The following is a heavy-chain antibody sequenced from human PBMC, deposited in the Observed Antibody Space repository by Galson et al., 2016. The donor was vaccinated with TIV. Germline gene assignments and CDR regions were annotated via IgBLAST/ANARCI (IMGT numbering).Heavy chain of an antibody. J-gene: IGHJ3*01. V-gene: IGHV3-33*03. CDR2: IRYDGINK. D-gene: IGHD2-2*01. CDR3: AKAWASGHCSSTSCFGAFDF. CDR1: GFAFTTFG. Sequence: SLRLSCAASGFAFTTFGMHWVRQAPGKGLEWVAVIRYDGINKYYADSVKGRFTISRDNAENSLYLQMNSLRVEDTALYYCAKAWASGHCSSTSCFGAFDFWGQGTMVTVSS.